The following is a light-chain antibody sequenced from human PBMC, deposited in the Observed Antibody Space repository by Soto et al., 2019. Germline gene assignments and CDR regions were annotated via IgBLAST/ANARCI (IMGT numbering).Light chain of an antibody. CDR3: QQYGSSGT. V-gene: IGKV1-39*01. CDR1: QSISSY. CDR2: AAS. Sequence: IQMTQSPSSLSATVGDRVTITCRASQSISSYLNWYQQKPGKAPKLLIYAASSLQSGVPSRFSGSGSGTDFTLTISRLEPEDFAVYYCQQYGSSGTFGQGTKVDI. J-gene: IGKJ1*01.